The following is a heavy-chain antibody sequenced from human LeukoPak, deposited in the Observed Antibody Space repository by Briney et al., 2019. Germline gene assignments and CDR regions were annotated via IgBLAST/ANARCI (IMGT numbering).Heavy chain of an antibody. D-gene: IGHD6-13*01. CDR2: IYYSGST. Sequence: SETLSLTCTVSGGSISSSSHYWGWIRQPPGKGLEWIGSIYYSGSTYYNPSLKSRVTISVDTSKNQFSLKLSSVTAADTAVYYCARDRVAKQQLFYFDYWGQGTLVTVSS. CDR1: GGSISSSSHY. CDR3: ARDRVAKQQLFYFDY. J-gene: IGHJ4*02. V-gene: IGHV4-39*07.